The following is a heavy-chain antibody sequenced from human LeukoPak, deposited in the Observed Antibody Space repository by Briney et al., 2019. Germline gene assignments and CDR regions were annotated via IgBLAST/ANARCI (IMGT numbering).Heavy chain of an antibody. CDR3: ARAYCSSTSCYTYYFDY. V-gene: IGHV4-39*07. D-gene: IGHD2-2*02. CDR1: GGSISSSSYY. Sequence: SETLSLTCTVSGGSISSSSYYWGWIRQPPGKGLEWIGRIYISGSTNYNPSLKSRVTISVDTSKNQFSLKLSSVTAADTAVYYCARAYCSSTSCYTYYFDYWGQGTLVTVSS. J-gene: IGHJ4*02. CDR2: IYISGST.